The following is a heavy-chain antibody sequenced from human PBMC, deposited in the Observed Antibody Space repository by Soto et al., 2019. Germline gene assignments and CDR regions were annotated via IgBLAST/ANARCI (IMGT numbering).Heavy chain of an antibody. D-gene: IGHD5-12*01. CDR2: IHYSGST. CDR3: ARDYDYGAFDI. V-gene: IGHV4-59*01. CDR1: GGSISSYY. Sequence: SETLSLTCTVSGGSISSYYWSWIRQPPGKGLEWIGYIHYSGSTNYNPSLKSRVTISVDTSKNQFSLKLSSVTAADTAVYYCARDYDYGAFDIWGQGTMVTVSS. J-gene: IGHJ3*02.